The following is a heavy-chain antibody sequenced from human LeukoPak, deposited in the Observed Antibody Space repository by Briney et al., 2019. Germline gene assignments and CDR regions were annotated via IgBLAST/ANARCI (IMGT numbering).Heavy chain of an antibody. J-gene: IGHJ4*02. CDR2: INHSGRT. CDR3: ARVPSVFDY. V-gene: IGHV4-34*01. Sequence: SETLSLTCTVSGDSINNFYWSWIRHPPGKGLEWIGDINHSGRTNYNPSLKSGVTISVDTSKNQFSLKMSSVTAADTAVYYYARVPSVFDYWGQGTLVTVSS. CDR1: GDSINNFY.